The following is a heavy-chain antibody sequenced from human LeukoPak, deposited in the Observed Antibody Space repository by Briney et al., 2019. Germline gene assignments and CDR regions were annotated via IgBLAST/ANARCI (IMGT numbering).Heavy chain of an antibody. V-gene: IGHV4-34*01. CDR1: GGSFSGYY. D-gene: IGHD3-10*01. CDR2: INHSGST. J-gene: IGHJ4*02. CDR3: ARGRLLWFGELE. Sequence: KPSETLSLTCAVYGGSFSGYYWSWIRQPPGKGLEWIGEINHSGSTNYNPSLKSRVTISVGTSKNQFSLKLSSVTAADTAVYYCARGRLLWFGELEWGQGTLVTVSS.